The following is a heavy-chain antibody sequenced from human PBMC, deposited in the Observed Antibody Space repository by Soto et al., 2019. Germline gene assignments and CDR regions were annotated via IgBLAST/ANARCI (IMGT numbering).Heavy chain of an antibody. CDR2: IFPLTDIP. J-gene: IGHJ4*02. CDR1: GGTFRNYP. CDR3: ARGPLVVLNYFES. Sequence: QVQLVQSGAEGKKPGSSVKVSCKASGGTFRNYPINWVRQAPGQGLEWMGSIFPLTDIPDYAQNFQARLTISADKSTSTAYMELSSLTPDDTAMYFCARGPLVVLNYFESWGQGTLFTVSP. V-gene: IGHV1-69*02.